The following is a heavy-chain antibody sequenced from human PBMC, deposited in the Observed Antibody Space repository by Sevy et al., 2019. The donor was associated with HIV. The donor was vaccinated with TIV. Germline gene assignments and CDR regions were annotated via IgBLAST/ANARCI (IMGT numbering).Heavy chain of an antibody. V-gene: IGHV3-9*01. Sequence: GGSLRLSCAASGFTFDDYAMHWVRQAPGKGLEWVSGISWNSASIDYADSVKGRFTIFRDNAKSSLYLQMKSLRAEDTALYYCARDRHDGYCTNGVCFNFDNWGQGTLVTVSS. CDR3: ARDRHDGYCTNGVCFNFDN. CDR2: ISWNSASI. J-gene: IGHJ4*01. D-gene: IGHD2-8*01. CDR1: GFTFDDYA.